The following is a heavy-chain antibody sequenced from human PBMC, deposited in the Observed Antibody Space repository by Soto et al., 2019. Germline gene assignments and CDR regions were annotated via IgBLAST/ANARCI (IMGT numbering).Heavy chain of an antibody. D-gene: IGHD3-10*01. CDR2: VYHSGST. CDR3: ARLDLRKNYFDS. J-gene: IGHJ4*02. Sequence: SETLSLTCTVSGGSITSDTYSWSWIRQPPGKGLEWIGYVYHSGSTFYNPSLKSRVTLPIDRSKNQFSLNLISVTAADTAMYHCARLDLRKNYFDSWGQGTLVTVSS. CDR1: GGSITSDTYS. V-gene: IGHV4-30-2*01.